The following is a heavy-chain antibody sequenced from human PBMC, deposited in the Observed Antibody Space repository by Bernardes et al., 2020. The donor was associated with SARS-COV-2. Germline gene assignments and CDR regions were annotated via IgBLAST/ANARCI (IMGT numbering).Heavy chain of an antibody. D-gene: IGHD2-15*01. J-gene: IGHJ3*02. Sequence: SETLSLTCSVSGGSVSSGGYYWTWLLQLPGKDLEWIGYVYQTGSTYYSPSFKSRVTISIDTSKNEFSLKMTSVTVTDTALYFCVRGRPKNYCNGSMCSSEHGAFDIWGQGTLVTVS. V-gene: IGHV4-31*03. CDR1: GGSVSSGGYY. CDR3: VRGRPKNYCNGSMCSSEHGAFDI. CDR2: VYQTGST.